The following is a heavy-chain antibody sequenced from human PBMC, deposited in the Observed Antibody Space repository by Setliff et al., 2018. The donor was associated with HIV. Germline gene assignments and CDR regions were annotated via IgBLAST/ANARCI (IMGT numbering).Heavy chain of an antibody. D-gene: IGHD6-19*01. V-gene: IGHV1-69*05. Sequence: SGKVSCKASGGTFSSYAISWVRQAPGQGLEWMGGIIPIFGTANYAQKFQGRVTITTDESTSTAYMELSCLRSEDTAVYYCARVSRSGWFFDWWGQGSLVTVSS. CDR1: GGTFSSYA. CDR2: IIPIFGTA. CDR3: ARVSRSGWFFDW. J-gene: IGHJ4*02.